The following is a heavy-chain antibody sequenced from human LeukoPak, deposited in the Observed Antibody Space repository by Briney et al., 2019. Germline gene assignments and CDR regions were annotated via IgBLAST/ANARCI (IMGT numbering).Heavy chain of an antibody. J-gene: IGHJ4*02. CDR1: GGTFSSYA. CDR3: ARDGMESGSYYPYFDY. CDR2: IIPIFGTA. Sequence: SVKVSCKASGGTFSSYAISWVRQAPGQGLEWMGGIIPIFGTANHAQKFQGRVTITADESTSTAYMELSSLRSEDTAVYYCARDGMESGSYYPYFDYWGQGTLVTVSS. D-gene: IGHD1-26*01. V-gene: IGHV1-69*01.